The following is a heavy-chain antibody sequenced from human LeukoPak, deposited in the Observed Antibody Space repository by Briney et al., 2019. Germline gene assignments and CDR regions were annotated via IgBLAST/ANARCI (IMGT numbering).Heavy chain of an antibody. CDR3: ARDGYVSYDAFNI. Sequence: ASVKVSCKASGYTFINNGITWVRQAPGQGLEWMGWISNYNGNTDYAENLQGGVTITTDTSTSTAYLELTSLRPDDTAVYYCARDGYVSYDAFNIWGQGTMVTVSS. V-gene: IGHV1-18*01. CDR1: GYTFINNG. J-gene: IGHJ3*02. CDR2: ISNYNGNT. D-gene: IGHD3-22*01.